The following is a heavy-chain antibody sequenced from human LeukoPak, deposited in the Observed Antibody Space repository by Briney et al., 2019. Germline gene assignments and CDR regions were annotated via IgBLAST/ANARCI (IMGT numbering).Heavy chain of an antibody. V-gene: IGHV1-8*03. CDR1: GYTFTSYD. D-gene: IGHD6-13*01. Sequence: ASVKVSCKASGYTFTSYDINWVRQATGQGLEWMGWMNPNSGNTGYAQKFQGRVTITRDMATSTAYMELSSLRSEDTAVYYCAAAGINFAGAFDIWGQGTMVTISS. CDR2: MNPNSGNT. J-gene: IGHJ3*02. CDR3: AAAGINFAGAFDI.